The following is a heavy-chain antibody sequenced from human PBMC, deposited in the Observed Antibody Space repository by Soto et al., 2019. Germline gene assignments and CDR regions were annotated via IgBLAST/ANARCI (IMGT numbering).Heavy chain of an antibody. J-gene: IGHJ5*02. CDR2: IGLDGSEK. D-gene: IGHD4-17*01. CDR3: VNWGATTAFGSSP. CDR1: GFTFSNYW. V-gene: IGHV3-7*01. Sequence: EVPLVESGGGLVQPGGSLRLSCAASGFTFSNYWMSWVRQVPGKGLEWVANIGLDGSEKFYVDSVKGRFTISRDNAKNSLYLQMSSLRGEDTAVYYCVNWGATTAFGSSPWGQGTLVTVSS.